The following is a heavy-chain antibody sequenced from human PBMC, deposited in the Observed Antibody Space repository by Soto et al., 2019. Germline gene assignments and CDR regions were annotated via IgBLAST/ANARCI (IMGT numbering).Heavy chain of an antibody. Sequence: SETLSLTCAVSGGSICSSNWWSWVRQPPGKGLEWIGEIYHSGSTNYNPSLKSRVTISVDKSKNQFSLKLSSVTAADTAVYYCARSLYDSSGPVGYWGQGTLVTVSS. V-gene: IGHV4-4*02. D-gene: IGHD3-22*01. CDR3: ARSLYDSSGPVGY. CDR1: GGSICSSNW. CDR2: IYHSGST. J-gene: IGHJ4*02.